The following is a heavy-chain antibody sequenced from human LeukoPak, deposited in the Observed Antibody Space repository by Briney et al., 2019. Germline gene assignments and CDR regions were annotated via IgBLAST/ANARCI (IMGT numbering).Heavy chain of an antibody. D-gene: IGHD2-15*01. Sequence: GGSLRLSCAASGFTFSSYAMHWVRQAPGKGLEWVAVISYDGSNKYYADSVKGRFTISRDNSKNTLYLQMNSLRAEDTAVYYCARDEGGLGAFDIWGQGTMVTVSS. V-gene: IGHV3-30-3*01. CDR2: ISYDGSNK. CDR1: GFTFSSYA. CDR3: ARDEGGLGAFDI. J-gene: IGHJ3*02.